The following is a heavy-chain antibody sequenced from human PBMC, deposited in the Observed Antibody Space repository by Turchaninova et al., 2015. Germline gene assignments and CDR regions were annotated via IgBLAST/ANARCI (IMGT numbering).Heavy chain of an antibody. CDR3: ARGAARAYCSDY. D-gene: IGHD2-15*01. V-gene: IGHV3-74*01. CDR1: GFTFSDFY. CDR2: INRDGSTT. Sequence: EVQLVESGGGLVQPGGSLRLSCAASGFTFSDFYMHWVRQAPGEGLVGVSRINRDGSTTNYADSVKGRFTISRDDAKNTLYLQMNSLRAEDTAVYYCARGAARAYCSDYWGQGTLVAVSS. J-gene: IGHJ4*02.